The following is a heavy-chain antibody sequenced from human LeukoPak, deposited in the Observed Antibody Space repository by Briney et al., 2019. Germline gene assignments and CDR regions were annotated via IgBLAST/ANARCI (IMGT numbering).Heavy chain of an antibody. D-gene: IGHD2-8*01. CDR1: GFTFSSYA. Sequence: GGSLRLSCAASGFTFSSYAMSWVRQAPGKGLEWVSAISGSGGSTYYADSVKGRFTISRDNSKNTLYLQMNSLRAEDTAVYYCAKVGSVYCTNGVCYDRYYFDYWGQGTLVTVSS. CDR2: ISGSGGST. CDR3: AKVGSVYCTNGVCYDRYYFDY. V-gene: IGHV3-23*01. J-gene: IGHJ4*02.